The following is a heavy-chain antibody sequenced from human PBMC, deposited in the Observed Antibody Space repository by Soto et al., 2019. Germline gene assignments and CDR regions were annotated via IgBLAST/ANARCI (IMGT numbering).Heavy chain of an antibody. CDR2: ISGSGGST. V-gene: IGHV3-23*01. CDR1: GFTFSNYA. CDR3: AKDVIHYYYYAMDV. D-gene: IGHD2-21*01. J-gene: IGHJ6*02. Sequence: EVLLLESGGGLVQPGGSLRLSCAASGFTFSNYAMSWVRQAPGRGLEWVSAISGSGGSTYYADSVKGHFTISRDNSKNPLYLQVNNLRAEDTAVYYCAKDVIHYYYYAMDVWGQGTTVTVSS.